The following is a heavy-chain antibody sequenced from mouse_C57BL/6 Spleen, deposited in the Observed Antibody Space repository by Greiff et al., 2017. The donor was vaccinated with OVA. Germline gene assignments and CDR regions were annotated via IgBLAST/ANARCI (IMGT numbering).Heavy chain of an antibody. CDR1: GYTFTSYW. CDR3: ASYYSNYPFAY. V-gene: IGHV1-69*01. J-gene: IGHJ3*01. Sequence: QVHVKQPGAELVMPGASVKLSCKASGYTFTSYWMHWVKQRPGQGLEWIGEIDPSDSYTNYNQKFKGKSTLTVDKSSSTAYMQLSSLTSEDSAVYYCASYYSNYPFAYWGQGTLVTVSA. CDR2: IDPSDSYT. D-gene: IGHD2-5*01.